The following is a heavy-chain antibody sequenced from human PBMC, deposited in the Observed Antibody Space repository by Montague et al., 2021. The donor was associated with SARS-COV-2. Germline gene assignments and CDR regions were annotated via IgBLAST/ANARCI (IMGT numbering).Heavy chain of an antibody. D-gene: IGHD3-10*01. CDR1: GDSVSSNSAT. V-gene: IGHV6-1*01. J-gene: IGHJ4*02. Sequence: CAISGDSVSSNSATWNWIRQSPSRGLEWLGRTYYRSKWSTNYAVSVQSRITVNPDTSKNHFSLQLNSVTPEDTAVYYCARGQNFGSGNSRNFDHWGQGTLVTVSS. CDR2: TYYRSKWST. CDR3: ARGQNFGSGNSRNFDH.